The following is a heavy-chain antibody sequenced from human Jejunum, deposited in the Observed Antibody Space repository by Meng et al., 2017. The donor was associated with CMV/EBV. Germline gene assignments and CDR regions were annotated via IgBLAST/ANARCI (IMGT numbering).Heavy chain of an antibody. CDR3: ASHRYAANYYSDY. CDR1: GGPMSDYY. Sequence: TVSGGPMSDYYGTWSRQSPGKGLEWIGYVFYTGDYNYNPALESRVSMSVDTSKKQFSLNLSAVTAADTAVYYCASHRYAANYYSDYWAQGMLVTVSS. J-gene: IGHJ4*02. CDR2: VFYTGDY. D-gene: IGHD3-16*01. V-gene: IGHV4-59*13.